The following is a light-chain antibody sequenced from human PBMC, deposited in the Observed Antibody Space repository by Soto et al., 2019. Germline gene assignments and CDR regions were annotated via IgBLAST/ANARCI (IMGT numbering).Light chain of an antibody. Sequence: EIVLTQSPVTLSLSPGERATLSCRASQSVGSSLAWYQQKLGQAPRLLIYAASDRATGIPGRFSGSGSGTDFTLIISSLEPEDFAFYYCQQANTWPWTFGQGTKVDI. J-gene: IGKJ1*01. CDR3: QQANTWPWT. CDR1: QSVGSS. V-gene: IGKV3-11*01. CDR2: AAS.